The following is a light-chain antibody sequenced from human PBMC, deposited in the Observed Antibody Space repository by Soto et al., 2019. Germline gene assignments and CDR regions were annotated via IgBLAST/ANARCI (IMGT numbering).Light chain of an antibody. CDR2: AAS. J-gene: IGKJ4*01. CDR3: QQLRMYPST. Sequence: DIQMTHSPSSLSASVGDIVTITCRASQSISSYLNWYQQKPGKAPKLLIYAASTLYGGVPSRFSGSGSGTDFALTITSLQAEDFATYYRQQLRMYPSTFGGGTKVDIK. CDR1: QSISSY. V-gene: IGKV1-39*01.